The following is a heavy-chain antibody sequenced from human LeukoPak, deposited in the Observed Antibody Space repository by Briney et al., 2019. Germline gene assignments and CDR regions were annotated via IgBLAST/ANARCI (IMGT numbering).Heavy chain of an antibody. V-gene: IGHV3-74*01. CDR2: INSDGSST. CDR3: ARAPGMINWFDP. CDR1: GFTFSSYW. J-gene: IGHJ5*02. D-gene: IGHD3-10*01. Sequence: GGSLRLSCAASGFTFSSYWMHWVRQAPGKGLVWVSRINSDGSSTSYADSVKGRFTISRDNAKNTLYLQMNSLRAEDTAVYYCARAPGMINWFDPWGQGTLVTVSS.